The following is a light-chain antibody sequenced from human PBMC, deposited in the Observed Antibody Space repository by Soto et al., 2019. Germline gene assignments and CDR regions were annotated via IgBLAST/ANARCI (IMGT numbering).Light chain of an antibody. CDR3: GAWDDSLNGVV. CDR2: SNN. Sequence: QSVLTQPPSASGTPGQRVTISCSGSSSNIGSNTVNWYQQLPGTAPKLLIYSNNQRPSGVPDRVSGSKSGTSASLAFSGLQSEDEADYYCGAWDDSLNGVVFGEGTKVTVL. V-gene: IGLV1-44*01. J-gene: IGLJ2*01. CDR1: SSNIGSNT.